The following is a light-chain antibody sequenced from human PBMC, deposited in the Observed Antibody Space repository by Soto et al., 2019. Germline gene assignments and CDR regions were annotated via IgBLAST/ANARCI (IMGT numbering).Light chain of an antibody. Sequence: EIVLTQSPVTLSLSPGERATLSCRASRSFASSYLGWYQQKPGQAPRLLIYAASTRATGIPDRFSGSGSATDFTLTISSLEPEDFAVYYCQERTNWPPGITFGPGTTVDIK. CDR3: QERTNWPPGIT. V-gene: IGKV3D-20*02. CDR1: RSFASSY. J-gene: IGKJ3*01. CDR2: AAS.